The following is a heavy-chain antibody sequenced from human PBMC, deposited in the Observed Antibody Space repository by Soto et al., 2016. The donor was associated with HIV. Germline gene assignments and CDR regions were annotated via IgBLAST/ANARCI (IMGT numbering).Heavy chain of an antibody. J-gene: IGHJ6*03. CDR3: ALFGLGGDYSNSFYYYYMDV. CDR2: VIPNLGIT. Sequence: QVQLVQSGAEAKKPGSSVKVSCKASGGTFSSYAISWVRQAPGQGLEWMGGVIPNLGITNYAQNFQGRVTITADTSTSTAYMELNSLTSEDAAVFYCALFGLGGDYSNSFYYYYMDVWGTGTTVTVSS. V-gene: IGHV1-69*10. CDR1: GGTFSSYA. D-gene: IGHD4-17*01.